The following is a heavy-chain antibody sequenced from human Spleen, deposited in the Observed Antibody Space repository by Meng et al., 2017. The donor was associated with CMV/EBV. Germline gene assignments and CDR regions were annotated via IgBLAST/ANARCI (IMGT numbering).Heavy chain of an antibody. CDR1: GFDLTDYW. Sequence: GESLKISCVASGFDLTDYWMSWVRQAPGKGLEWVANISQDGSEKNYVDSVKGRFTMSRDNSKNSLYLQMNSLRDEDTAVYYCATGFWGAWGQGTTVTVSS. D-gene: IGHD3-16*01. J-gene: IGHJ6*02. CDR3: ATGFWGA. V-gene: IGHV3-7*01. CDR2: ISQDGSEK.